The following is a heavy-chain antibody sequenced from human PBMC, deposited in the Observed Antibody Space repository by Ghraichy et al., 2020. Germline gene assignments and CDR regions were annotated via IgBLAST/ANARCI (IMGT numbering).Heavy chain of an antibody. CDR1: EFTFSTFG. Sequence: GGSLRLSCAASEFTFSTFGMHWVRQAPGKGLEWVAVISYDGSEKYYADSVKGRFAISRDNSKYTLYLQMNSLRAEDTAVYYCAKEGGTYFDSYYYGLNVWGQATTVTVS. CDR2: ISYDGSEK. J-gene: IGHJ6*02. CDR3: AKEGGTYFDSYYYGLNV. D-gene: IGHD1-26*01. V-gene: IGHV3-30*18.